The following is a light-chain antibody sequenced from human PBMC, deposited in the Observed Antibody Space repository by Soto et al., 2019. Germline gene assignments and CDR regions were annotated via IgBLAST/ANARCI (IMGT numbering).Light chain of an antibody. CDR3: MQARQTPLT. Sequence: IVMTQSPLSLPVTPGEPASISCRSSQSLLHSNGYTYLDWYMQKPGQSPQLLIYLGSNRASGVPDRFSGSGSGTDFTLNISRVEAEDVGVYYCMQARQTPLTFGQGTKVEIK. CDR1: QSLLHSNGYTY. V-gene: IGKV2-28*01. CDR2: LGS. J-gene: IGKJ1*01.